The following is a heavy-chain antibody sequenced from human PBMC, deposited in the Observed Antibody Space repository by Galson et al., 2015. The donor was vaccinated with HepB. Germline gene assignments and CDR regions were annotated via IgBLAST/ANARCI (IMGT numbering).Heavy chain of an antibody. CDR2: TYYRFKWNN. CDR1: GDSVSSNSIA. Sequence: CAISGDSVSSNSIAWNWIRQSPSRGLEWLGRTYYRFKWNNDYAVSVKSRITINPDTSKNQFSLQLKSVIPEDTAVYYCASGYSSGWFRYWGQGTLVTVSS. J-gene: IGHJ4*02. D-gene: IGHD6-19*01. CDR3: ASGYSSGWFRY. V-gene: IGHV6-1*01.